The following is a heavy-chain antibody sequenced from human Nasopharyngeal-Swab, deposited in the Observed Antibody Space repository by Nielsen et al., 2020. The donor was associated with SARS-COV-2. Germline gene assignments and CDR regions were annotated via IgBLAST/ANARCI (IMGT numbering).Heavy chain of an antibody. CDR3: ARGPGTAMATGDY. J-gene: IGHJ4*02. CDR2: ISSSSSSI. V-gene: IGHV3-21*01. CDR1: GFTFSSYS. D-gene: IGHD5-18*01. Sequence: GESLKISCAASGFTFSSYSMNWVRQAPGKGLEWVSSISSSSSSIYYADSVKGRFTISRDNAKNSLYPQMNSLRAEDTSVYYCARGPGTAMATGDYWGQGTLVTVSS.